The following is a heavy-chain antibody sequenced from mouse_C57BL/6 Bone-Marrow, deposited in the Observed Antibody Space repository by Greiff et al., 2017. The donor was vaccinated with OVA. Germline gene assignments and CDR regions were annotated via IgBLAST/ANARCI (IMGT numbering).Heavy chain of an antibody. D-gene: IGHD1-1*01. J-gene: IGHJ1*03. CDR3: ARKVTTVVATRYFDV. Sequence: QVQLQQSGPELVKPGASVKISCKASGYAFSSSWMNWVKQRPGKGLEWIGRIYPGDGDTNYNGKLKGKATLTADKSSSTAYMQLSSLTSEDSAVYCWARKVTTVVATRYFDVWGTGTTVTVSS. V-gene: IGHV1-82*01. CDR2: IYPGDGDT. CDR1: GYAFSSSW.